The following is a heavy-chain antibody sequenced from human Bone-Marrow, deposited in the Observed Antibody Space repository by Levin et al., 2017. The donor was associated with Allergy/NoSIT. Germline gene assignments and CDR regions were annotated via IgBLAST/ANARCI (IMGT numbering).Heavy chain of an antibody. J-gene: IGHJ3*01. V-gene: IGHV1-18*01. CDR2: ISAYNGGT. CDR3: ARGGMTYVGPSEL. Sequence: ASVKVSCETSGFTFNNYYVNWVRRAPGQGLEWMGWISAYNGGTAYARNVQGRVTMTIDTSTRTAYLELRSLRSDDTAVYYCARGGMTYVGPSELWGQGTTVSVTS. CDR1: GFTFNNYY. D-gene: IGHD1-26*01.